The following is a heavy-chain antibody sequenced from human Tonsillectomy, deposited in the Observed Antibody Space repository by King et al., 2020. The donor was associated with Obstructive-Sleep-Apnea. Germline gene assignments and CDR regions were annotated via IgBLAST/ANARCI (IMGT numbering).Heavy chain of an antibody. CDR2: ISAYNGNT. CDR3: ASEGGGCTSTSCYDWFDP. CDR1: GYTFTSYG. D-gene: IGHD2-2*01. J-gene: IGHJ5*02. Sequence: QLVQSGAEVKKPGASVKVSCKASGYTFTSYGISWVRQAPGQGLEWMGWISAYNGNTNYAQKLQGRVTMTTDTSTSTAYMELRSLRSDDTAVYYCASEGGGCTSTSCYDWFDPWGQETLVTVSS. V-gene: IGHV1-18*01.